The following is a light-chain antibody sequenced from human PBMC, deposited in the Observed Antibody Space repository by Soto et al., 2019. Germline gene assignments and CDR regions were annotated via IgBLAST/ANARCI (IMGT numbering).Light chain of an antibody. Sequence: EIVLTQSPGTLSLSPGERATLSCRASQSVSSSYLAWYQQKPGQAPRLLIYGASSRATGIPDRFSGSGSGKDFTLTISRLETEDFAVYCCQKYSRSPPITLGGGTKVEIK. CDR2: GAS. J-gene: IGKJ4*01. V-gene: IGKV3-20*01. CDR3: QKYSRSPPIT. CDR1: QSVSSSY.